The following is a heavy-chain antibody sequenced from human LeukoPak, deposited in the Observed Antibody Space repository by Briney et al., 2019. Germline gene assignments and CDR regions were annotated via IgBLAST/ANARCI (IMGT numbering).Heavy chain of an antibody. J-gene: IGHJ6*03. Sequence: PGGSLRLSCTASGFTFGDYAMSWVRQAPGKGLEWVGLIRSKAYGGTTEYAASVKGRFTISRDDSKSIAYLQMNSLKTEDTAVYYCAKGLRTGVGPYMGYHYYMDVWGKGATVTVSS. CDR3: AKGLRTGVGPYMGYHYYMDV. D-gene: IGHD3-16*01. CDR1: GFTFGDYA. CDR2: IRSKAYGGTT. V-gene: IGHV3-49*04.